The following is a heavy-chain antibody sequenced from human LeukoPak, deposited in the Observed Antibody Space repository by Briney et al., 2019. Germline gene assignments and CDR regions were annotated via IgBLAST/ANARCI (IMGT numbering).Heavy chain of an antibody. CDR1: GGPISSYY. CDR3: ARTPVGYCSSTSCRYYYYMDV. D-gene: IGHD2-2*01. CDR2: IYYSGST. V-gene: IGHV4-59*01. J-gene: IGHJ6*03. Sequence: PSETLSLTCTVSGGPISSYYWSWIRQPPGKGLEWIGYIYYSGSTNYNPSLKSRVTISVDTSKNQFSLKLSSVTAADTAVYYCARTPVGYCSSTSCRYYYYMDVWGKGTTVTVSS.